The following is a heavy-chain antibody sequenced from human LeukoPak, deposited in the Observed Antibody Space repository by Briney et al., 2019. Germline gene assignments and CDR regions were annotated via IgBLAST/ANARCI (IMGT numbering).Heavy chain of an antibody. CDR2: MNPNSGNT. V-gene: IGHV1-8*01. Sequence: ASVKVSCKASGYAFTSYDINWVRQATGQGLEWMGWMNPNSGNTGYAQKFQGRVTMTRNTSISTAYMELSSLRSEDTAVYYCARTVSIIGFHFDYWGQGTLGTVSS. CDR1: GYAFTSYD. CDR3: ARTVSIIGFHFDY. J-gene: IGHJ4*02. D-gene: IGHD2-21*01.